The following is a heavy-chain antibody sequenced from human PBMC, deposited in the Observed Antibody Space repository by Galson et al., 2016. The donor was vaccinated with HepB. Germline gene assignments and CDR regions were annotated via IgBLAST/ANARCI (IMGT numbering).Heavy chain of an antibody. CDR3: ARLCEQQLEWGYYWYFDL. D-gene: IGHD6-13*01. J-gene: IGHJ2*01. CDR2: IYYSGST. Sequence: TLSLTCTVSGGSINSGDYYWSWIRQHPGKGLEWIGYIYYSGSTYYNPPLKSRVGISVNTSKNQFSLKLSSVTAADTAIYYCARLCEQQLEWGYYWYFDLWGRGTLVTVSS. CDR1: GGSINSGDYY. V-gene: IGHV4-31*03.